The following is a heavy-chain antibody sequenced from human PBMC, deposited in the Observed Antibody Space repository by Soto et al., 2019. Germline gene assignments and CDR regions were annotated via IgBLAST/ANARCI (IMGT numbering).Heavy chain of an antibody. Sequence: PSETLSLTCAVYGGSFCGYYWSWIRQPPGKGLEWIGEINHSGSTNYNPSLKSRVTISVDTSKNQFSLKLSSVTAADTAVYYCARGRVFYDFWSGYYRNWFDPWGQGTLVTVSS. CDR2: INHSGST. CDR3: ARGRVFYDFWSGYYRNWFDP. V-gene: IGHV4-34*01. CDR1: GGSFCGYY. D-gene: IGHD3-3*01. J-gene: IGHJ5*02.